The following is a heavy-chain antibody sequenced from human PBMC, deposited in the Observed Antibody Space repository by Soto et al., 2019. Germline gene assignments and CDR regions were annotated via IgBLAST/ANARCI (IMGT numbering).Heavy chain of an antibody. CDR2: ISYDGSNK. CDR3: ARHNNGDHYRGGWYFDL. CDR1: GFTFSSYA. V-gene: IGHV3-30-3*01. D-gene: IGHD4-17*01. J-gene: IGHJ2*01. Sequence: QVQLVESGGGVVQPGRSLRLSCAASGFTFSSYAMHWVRQAPGKGLEWVAVISYDGSNKYYADSVKGRFTISRDNSKNTLYPQRNSLRAEDTAVYYCARHNNGDHYRGGWYFDLWGRGTLVTVSS.